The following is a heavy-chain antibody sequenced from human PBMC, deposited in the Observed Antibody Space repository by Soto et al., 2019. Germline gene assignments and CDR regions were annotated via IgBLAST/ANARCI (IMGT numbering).Heavy chain of an antibody. D-gene: IGHD3-9*01. CDR3: AKEGQYYDFLTGSRSYYGMDV. CDR1: GFTFSSYG. V-gene: IGHV3-30*18. Sequence: QVQLVESGGGVVQPGRSLRLSCAASGFTFSSYGMHWVRQAPGKGLEWVAVISYDGSNKYYADSVKGRFTISRDNSKNTVYLQMNSLRAEDTAVYYCAKEGQYYDFLTGSRSYYGMDVWGQGTTVTVSS. CDR2: ISYDGSNK. J-gene: IGHJ6*02.